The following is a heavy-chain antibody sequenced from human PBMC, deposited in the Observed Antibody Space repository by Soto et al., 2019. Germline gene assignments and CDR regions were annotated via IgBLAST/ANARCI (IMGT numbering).Heavy chain of an antibody. CDR1: GYSFTSYW. J-gene: IGHJ6*02. CDR2: IDPSDSYT. D-gene: IGHD2-2*01. Sequence: GESLKISCKGSGYSFTSYWISWVRQMPGKGLEWMGRIDPSDSYTNYSPSFQGHVTISADKSISTAYLQWSSLKASDTAMYYCARERIVVVPAAPGGPYYYYYGMDVWGQGTTVTVSS. V-gene: IGHV5-10-1*01. CDR3: ARERIVVVPAAPGGPYYYYYGMDV.